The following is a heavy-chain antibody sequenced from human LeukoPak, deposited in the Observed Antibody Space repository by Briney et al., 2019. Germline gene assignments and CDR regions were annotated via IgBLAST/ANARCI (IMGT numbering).Heavy chain of an antibody. D-gene: IGHD2-15*01. V-gene: IGHV1-24*01. J-gene: IGHJ5*02. CDR2: FDPEDGET. Sequence: ASVKASCKVSGYTLTELSMHWVRQAPGQGLEWMGGFDPEDGETIYAQKFQGRVTMTEDTSTDTAYMEPSSLRSEDTGVYYCATVREIDCSGGSCYSDWFDPCGERTLFTVSS. CDR1: GYTLTELS. CDR3: ATVREIDCSGGSCYSDWFDP.